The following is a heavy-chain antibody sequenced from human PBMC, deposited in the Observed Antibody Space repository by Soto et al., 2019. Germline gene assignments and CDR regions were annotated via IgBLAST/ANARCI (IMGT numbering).Heavy chain of an antibody. J-gene: IGHJ5*02. CDR1: GFTFSSYA. CDR2: ISYDGSNK. D-gene: IGHD6-13*01. Sequence: GGSLRLSCAASGFTFSSYAMHWVRQAPGKGLEWVAVISYDGSNKYYADSVKGRFTISRDNSKNTLYPQMNSLRAEDTAVYYCARDHSSSHGTAYNWFDPWGQGTLVTVSS. CDR3: ARDHSSSHGTAYNWFDP. V-gene: IGHV3-30-3*01.